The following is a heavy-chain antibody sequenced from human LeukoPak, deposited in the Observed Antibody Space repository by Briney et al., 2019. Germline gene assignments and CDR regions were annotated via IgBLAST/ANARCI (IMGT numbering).Heavy chain of an antibody. J-gene: IGHJ4*02. CDR1: GFTFSDYY. D-gene: IGHD3-10*01. CDR2: ISSSGSTI. Sequence: KTGGSLRLSCAASGFTFSDYYMSWIRQAPGKGLEWVSYISSSGSTIYYADSVKGRFTISRDNAKNSLYLQMNSLRAEDTAVYYCARVSVELLWFGELPPYFDYWGQGTLVTVSS. V-gene: IGHV3-11*01. CDR3: ARVSVELLWFGELPPYFDY.